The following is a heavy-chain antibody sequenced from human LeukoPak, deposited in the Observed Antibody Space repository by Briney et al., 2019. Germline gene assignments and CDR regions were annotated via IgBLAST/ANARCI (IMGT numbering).Heavy chain of an antibody. CDR2: IYYSGST. Sequence: SETLSLTCTVSGGSIGHYYWSWIRQPPGKGLEWIGYIYYSGSTNYNPSLKCRVTISVDTSKNQFSLKLSSVTAADTAVYYCARDKRLWFGESTFDYWGQGTLVTVSS. V-gene: IGHV4-59*01. D-gene: IGHD3-10*01. CDR3: ARDKRLWFGESTFDY. CDR1: GGSIGHYY. J-gene: IGHJ4*02.